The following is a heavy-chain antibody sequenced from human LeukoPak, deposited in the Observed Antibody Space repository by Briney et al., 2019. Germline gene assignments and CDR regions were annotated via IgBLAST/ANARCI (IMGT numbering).Heavy chain of an antibody. V-gene: IGHV1-69*06. D-gene: IGHD5-12*01. CDR3: ARGRGSSGYDLYYYYYYMDV. J-gene: IGHJ6*03. CDR1: GYTFTSYY. Sequence: ASVKASCKASGYTFTSYYMHWVRQAPGQGLEWMGGIIPIFGTANYAQKFQGRVTITADKSTSTAYMELSSLRSEDTAVYYCARGRGSSGYDLYYYYYYMDVWGKGTTVTVSS. CDR2: IIPIFGTA.